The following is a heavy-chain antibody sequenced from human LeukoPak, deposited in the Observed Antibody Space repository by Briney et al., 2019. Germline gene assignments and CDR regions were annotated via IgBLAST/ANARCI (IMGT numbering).Heavy chain of an antibody. Sequence: SETLSLTCTVSGGSISSYYWSWIRQPAGKGLEWIGYIYYSGSTNYNPSLRSRVTISVDTSKNQFSLKLSSVTAADTAVYYCARLDYVRWFDPWGQGTLVTVSS. J-gene: IGHJ5*02. V-gene: IGHV4-59*08. CDR1: GGSISSYY. CDR2: IYYSGST. D-gene: IGHD3-10*02. CDR3: ARLDYVRWFDP.